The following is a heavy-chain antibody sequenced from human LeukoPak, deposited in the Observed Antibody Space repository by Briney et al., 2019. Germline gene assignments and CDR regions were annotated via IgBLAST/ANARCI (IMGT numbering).Heavy chain of an antibody. J-gene: IGHJ4*02. V-gene: IGHV3-23*01. CDR3: AKYAANYYGSGSYYRSLDY. CDR1: GFTFSSYA. CDR2: ISGSGGST. D-gene: IGHD3-10*01. Sequence: GGSLRLSCAASGFTFSSYAMSWVRQAPGKGLEWVSAISGSGGSTYYADSVKGRFTISRDNSKNTLYLQMNSLGAEDTAVYYCAKYAANYYGSGSYYRSLDYWGQGTPVTVSS.